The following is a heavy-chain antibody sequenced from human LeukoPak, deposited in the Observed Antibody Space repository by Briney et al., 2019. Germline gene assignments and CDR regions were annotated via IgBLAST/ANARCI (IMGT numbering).Heavy chain of an antibody. CDR1: GFTFDDYA. Sequence: PGGSLRLSCAASGFTFDDYAMHWVRQAPGKGLEWVSGISWNSGSIGYADSVKGRSTISRDNARESLYLEINSLRADDTAVYYCARDPESSAFDLWGQGALVTVSS. J-gene: IGHJ4*02. D-gene: IGHD5/OR15-5a*01. CDR2: ISWNSGSI. V-gene: IGHV3-9*01. CDR3: ARDPESSAFDL.